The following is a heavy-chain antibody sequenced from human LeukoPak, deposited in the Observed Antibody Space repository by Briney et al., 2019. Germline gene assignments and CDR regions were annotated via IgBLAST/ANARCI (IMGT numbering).Heavy chain of an antibody. CDR3: ARVYYDSDGYNFDY. CDR2: IYHSGST. D-gene: IGHD3-22*01. V-gene: IGHV4-30-2*01. Sequence: SQTLSLTCAVSGGSISSGGYSWSWIRQPPGKGLEWIGYIYHSGSTYYNPSLKSRVTISVDRSKNQFSLKLSSVTAADTAVYYCARVYYDSDGYNFDYWGQGTLVTVSS. CDR1: GGSISSGGYS. J-gene: IGHJ4*02.